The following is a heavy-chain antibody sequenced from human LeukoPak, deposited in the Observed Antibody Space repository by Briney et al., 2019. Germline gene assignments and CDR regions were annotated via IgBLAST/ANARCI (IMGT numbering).Heavy chain of an antibody. Sequence: APVSVSCKASGYTFTGYYMHWVRQAPGQRLEWMGWINAGNGNTKYSQKFQGRVTITRDTSASTAYMELSSLRSEDTAVYYCARGGARSSSWYFYGMDVWGQGTTVTVSS. CDR3: ARGGARSSSWYFYGMDV. J-gene: IGHJ6*02. CDR1: GYTFTGYY. V-gene: IGHV1/OR15-3*02. D-gene: IGHD6-13*01. CDR2: INAGNGNT.